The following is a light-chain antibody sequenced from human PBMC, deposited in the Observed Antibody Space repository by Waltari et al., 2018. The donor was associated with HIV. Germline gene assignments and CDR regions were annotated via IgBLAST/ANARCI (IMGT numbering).Light chain of an antibody. Sequence: QSVLTQPPSASGTPGQRVTISCSGSNSNIGSNSVYWYQQFPGTAPKLLIYRDNQLPSVLPDCFSGSKPCTSASLAIRGLRSEDEADYYCAACDPSLSARVFGGGTKMTVL. CDR1: NSNIGSNS. CDR3: AACDPSLSARV. V-gene: IGLV1-47*01. CDR2: RDN. J-gene: IGLJ3*02.